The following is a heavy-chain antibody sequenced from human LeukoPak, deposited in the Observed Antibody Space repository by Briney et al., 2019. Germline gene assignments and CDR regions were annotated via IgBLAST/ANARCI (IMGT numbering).Heavy chain of an antibody. CDR3: AKDGDTMSGTYYYDMDV. V-gene: IGHV3-30*02. CDR1: GFTFSNFG. CDR2: IRYDGSNK. D-gene: IGHD1-26*01. Sequence: GGSLRLSCAASGFTFSNFGMHWVRQAPGKGLEWVAFIRYDGSNKYYADSVKGRFTISRDNSKITLYLQMNSLRGEDTAVYYCAKDGDTMSGTYYYDMDVWGKGTTVTIS. J-gene: IGHJ6*03.